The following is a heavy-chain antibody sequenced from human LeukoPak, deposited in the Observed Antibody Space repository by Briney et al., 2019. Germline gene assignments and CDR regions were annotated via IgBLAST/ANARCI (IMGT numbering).Heavy chain of an antibody. D-gene: IGHD2-15*01. CDR3: ARGDIVVVVAATGSGIFDY. CDR1: GGSFSGYY. V-gene: IGHV4-34*01. J-gene: IGHJ4*02. Sequence: PSETLSLTCAVYGGSFSGYYWSWIRQPPGKGLEWIGAINHSGSTNYNPSLKSRVTISVDTSKNQFSLKLSSVTAADTAVYYCARGDIVVVVAATGSGIFDYWGQGTLVTVSS. CDR2: INHSGST.